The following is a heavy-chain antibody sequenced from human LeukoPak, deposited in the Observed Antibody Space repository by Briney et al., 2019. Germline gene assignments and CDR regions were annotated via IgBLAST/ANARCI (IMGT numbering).Heavy chain of an antibody. D-gene: IGHD3-10*01. CDR1: GFSFSVYE. J-gene: IGHJ5*02. CDR2: ISSSGTTT. V-gene: IGHV3-48*03. CDR3: YPHYYGSGNLNWFDP. Sequence: GGSLRLSCAASGFSFSVYEMHWVRQAPGKGLEWISDISSSGTTTYYADSVKGRFTISRDNARNSLYLQMNSLRVDDTAVYYCYPHYYGSGNLNWFDPWGQGTLVTVSS.